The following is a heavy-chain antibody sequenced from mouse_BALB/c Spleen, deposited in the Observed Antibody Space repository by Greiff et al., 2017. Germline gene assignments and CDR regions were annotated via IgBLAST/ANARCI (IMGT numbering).Heavy chain of an antibody. CDR1: GFTFSSYA. J-gene: IGHJ4*01. CDR2: ISSGGSYT. V-gene: IGHV5-9-4*01. CDR3: ARDSTATAMDY. Sequence: EVKLVESGGGLVKPGGSLKLSCAASGFTFSSYAMSWVRQSPEKRLEWVAEISSGGSYTYYPDTVTGRFTISRGNAKNTLYLEMSSLRSEDTAMYYCARDSTATAMDYWGQGTSDTVS. D-gene: IGHD1-2*01.